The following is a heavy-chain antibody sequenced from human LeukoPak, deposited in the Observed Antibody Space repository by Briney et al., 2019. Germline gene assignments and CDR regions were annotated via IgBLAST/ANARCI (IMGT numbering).Heavy chain of an antibody. D-gene: IGHD2-8*02. J-gene: IGHJ5*02. Sequence: PGGSLRLSCAASGFTFSNYAMTWVRQAPGKGLEWVSIISDSGAGTQYADSVKGRFTISRDNSKNTLYLQLNSLTAEDTAVYFCAKYCTQNHWFDPWGQGTLVTVSS. CDR1: GFTFSNYA. CDR3: AKYCTQNHWFDP. V-gene: IGHV3-23*01. CDR2: ISDSGAGT.